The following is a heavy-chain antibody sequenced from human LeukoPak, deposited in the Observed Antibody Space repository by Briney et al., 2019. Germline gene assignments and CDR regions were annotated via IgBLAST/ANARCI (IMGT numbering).Heavy chain of an antibody. V-gene: IGHV1-2*02. CDR2: INPNSGGT. J-gene: IGHJ5*02. D-gene: IGHD3-10*01. CDR3: ARDGYGSGTNWFDP. Sequence: ASVKVSCKASGYTFTGYYMHWVRQAPGQGLEWMGWINPNSGGTNYAQKFQGRVTMTRDTSISTAYMELSRLRSDDTAVYYCARDGYGSGTNWFDPWGQGTLVTVSS. CDR1: GYTFTGYY.